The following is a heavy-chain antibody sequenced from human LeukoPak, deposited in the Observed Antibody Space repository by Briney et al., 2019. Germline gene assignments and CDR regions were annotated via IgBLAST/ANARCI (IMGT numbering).Heavy chain of an antibody. D-gene: IGHD2/OR15-2a*01. CDR2: IYSGGNT. CDR3: GKDLHFYVAMDV. V-gene: IGHV3-53*01. J-gene: IGHJ6*02. CDR1: GFTVSSNY. Sequence: GGSLRLSCVASGFTVSSNYMSWVRQAPGKGLEWVSVIYSGGNTFYADSVKGRFTISRHNSKSTLYLQMNSLRAEDTALYYCGKDLHFYVAMDVWGQGTTVTVSS.